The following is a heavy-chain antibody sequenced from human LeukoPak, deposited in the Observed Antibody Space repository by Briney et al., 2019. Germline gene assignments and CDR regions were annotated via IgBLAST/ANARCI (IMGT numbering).Heavy chain of an antibody. Sequence: SETLSLTCSVSGGSVSRGGYYWTWIRQHPGQALEWIGNIHYSGRTQYNPSLKSRASLSVDTSKNEFSLRVTFVTVADTAVYYRVREGDVWTEPPVWGQGTLVTVSS. D-gene: IGHD3/OR15-3a*01. CDR3: VREGDVWTEPPV. V-gene: IGHV4-31*02. CDR2: IHYSGRT. CDR1: GGSVSRGGYY. J-gene: IGHJ1*01.